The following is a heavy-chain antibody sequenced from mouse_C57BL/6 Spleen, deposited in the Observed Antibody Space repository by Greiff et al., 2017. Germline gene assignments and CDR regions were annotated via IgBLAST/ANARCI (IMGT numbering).Heavy chain of an antibody. CDR1: GYSFTGYY. J-gene: IGHJ4*01. D-gene: IGHD3-3*01. CDR3: ARGDLYAMDD. Sequence: VQLKESGPELVKPGASVKISCKASGYSFTGYYMHWVKQSSEKSLEWIGEINPSTGGTSYNQKFKGKATLTVDKSSSTAYMQLKSLTSEDSAVYYCARGDLYAMDDWGQGTSVTVSS. V-gene: IGHV1-43*01. CDR2: INPSTGGT.